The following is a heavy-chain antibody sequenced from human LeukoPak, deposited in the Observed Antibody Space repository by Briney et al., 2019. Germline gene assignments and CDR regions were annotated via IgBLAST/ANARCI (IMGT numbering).Heavy chain of an antibody. CDR2: ISYDGSNK. J-gene: IGHJ6*02. CDR1: GFTFSSYA. Sequence: GGSLRLSCAASGFTFSSYAMHWVRQAPGKGLEWVAVISYDGSNKYYADSVKGRFTISRDNSKNTLYLQMNSLRAEDTAVYYCARDYGSGSYSQHLYYYYYGMDVWGQGTTVTVSS. D-gene: IGHD3-10*01. V-gene: IGHV3-30-3*01. CDR3: ARDYGSGSYSQHLYYYYYGMDV.